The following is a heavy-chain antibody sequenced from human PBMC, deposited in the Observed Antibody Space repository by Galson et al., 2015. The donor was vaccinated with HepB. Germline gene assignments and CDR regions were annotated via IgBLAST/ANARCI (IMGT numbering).Heavy chain of an antibody. J-gene: IGHJ6*02. V-gene: IGHV4-4*02. CDR2: KYHSGGA. Sequence: SETLSLTCAVSGGSISSANWWTWVRQSPGKGLEWIGEKYHSGGANYNPSLKSRVTISVDKSNNHFSLRLTSVTAADTAVYYCARGLWLGESSYGMDVWGQGTTVTVSS. CDR1: GGSISSANW. CDR3: ARGLWLGESSYGMDV. D-gene: IGHD3-10*01.